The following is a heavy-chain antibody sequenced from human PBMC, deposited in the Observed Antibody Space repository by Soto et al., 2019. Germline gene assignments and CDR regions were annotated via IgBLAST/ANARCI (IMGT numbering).Heavy chain of an antibody. Sequence: ASVKVCCKASGYTFTNYAMHWVRQAPGQRLEWMGWINPGNGNTQYSQNFQGRVTITRDTSASTVYMDLSSLRSDDTAVYYCARVGVTMVRGPRYYYYGMDVWGQGTTVTAP. V-gene: IGHV1-3*01. D-gene: IGHD3-10*01. J-gene: IGHJ6*02. CDR1: GYTFTNYA. CDR3: ARVGVTMVRGPRYYYYGMDV. CDR2: INPGNGNT.